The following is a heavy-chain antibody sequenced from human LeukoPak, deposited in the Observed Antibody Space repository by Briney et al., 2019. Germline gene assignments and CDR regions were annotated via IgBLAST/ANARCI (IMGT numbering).Heavy chain of an antibody. J-gene: IGHJ3*02. V-gene: IGHV3-30*02. CDR3: AKLLWFGDLGGGPFDI. Sequence: GGSLRLSCIASGFSFSSNGMHWVRQAPGKGLEWVAFIRYDGTNTYYGDSVKGRFTISRDNSKNTLYQQMNSLRAEDTAIYYCAKLLWFGDLGGGPFDIWGQGTMVTVSS. CDR2: IRYDGTNT. D-gene: IGHD3-10*01. CDR1: GFSFSSNG.